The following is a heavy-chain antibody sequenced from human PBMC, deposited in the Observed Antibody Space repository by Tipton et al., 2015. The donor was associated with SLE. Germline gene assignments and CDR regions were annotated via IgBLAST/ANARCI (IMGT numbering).Heavy chain of an antibody. J-gene: IGHJ6*03. D-gene: IGHD3-10*01. Sequence: TLSLTCAVYGGSFSSYYWSWIRQPPGKGLEWIGYIYTTGSTNYNPSLKSRVTISVDTSKNQFSLKLTSVTAADTAVYYCARTEVRGVIAMDVWGKGTTVTVSS. V-gene: IGHV4-4*08. CDR1: GGSFSSYY. CDR3: ARTEVRGVIAMDV. CDR2: IYTTGST.